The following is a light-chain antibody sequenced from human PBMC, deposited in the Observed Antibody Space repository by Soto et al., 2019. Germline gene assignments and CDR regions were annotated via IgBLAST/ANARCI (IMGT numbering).Light chain of an antibody. CDR2: EVN. CDR3: SLYTSDSTYV. J-gene: IGLJ1*01. V-gene: IGLV2-18*01. Sequence: QSVLTQPASVVGSPGRSITISCTGTSSDFNNYDHVSWYQRPPGTGPKLMIFEVNNRPSGVPNRFSGSKSGNTASLTISGLQAEDEGEYHCSLYTSDSTYVFGPGTKVTVL. CDR1: SSDFNNYDH.